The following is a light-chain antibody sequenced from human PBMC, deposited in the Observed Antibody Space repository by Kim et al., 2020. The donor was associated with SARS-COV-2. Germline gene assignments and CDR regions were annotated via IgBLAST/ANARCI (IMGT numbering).Light chain of an antibody. CDR3: LLYYGGAHF. CDR2: STS. J-gene: IGLJ1*01. Sequence: AGGTVTLTCASTAAPVTSENSPSCFQQKPRQAPRALIYSTSNKHSRTPARLSGSLRGGKAALPLAGVPPEDEADYYCLLYYGGAHFFGAGNKVTVL. V-gene: IGLV7-43*01. CDR1: AAPVTSENS.